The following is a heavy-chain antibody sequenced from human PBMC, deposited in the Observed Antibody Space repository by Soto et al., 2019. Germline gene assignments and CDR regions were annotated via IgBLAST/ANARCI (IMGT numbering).Heavy chain of an antibody. J-gene: IGHJ4*02. Sequence: PSETLSLTCTVSGGSISSYYWSWIRQPPGKGLEWIGYIYYSGSTNYNPSLKSRVTISVDTSKNQFSLKLSSVTAADTAVYYCGGSSSSENFDYWGQGTLVTVSS. CDR1: GGSISSYY. D-gene: IGHD6-6*01. CDR2: IYYSGST. V-gene: IGHV4-59*01. CDR3: GGSSSSENFDY.